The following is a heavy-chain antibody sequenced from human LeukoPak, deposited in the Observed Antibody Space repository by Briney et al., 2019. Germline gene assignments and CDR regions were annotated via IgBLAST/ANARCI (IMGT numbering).Heavy chain of an antibody. D-gene: IGHD6-13*01. J-gene: IGHJ4*02. CDR3: ARSLPYGTTWYGRSDF. CDR2: IRQDGDTK. V-gene: IGHV3-7*03. Sequence: HPGGSLRLSCAASGFPFNAYWMTWVRQAPGKGLEWVANIRQDGDTKYYVDSVKGRFNISRDNAMNSLYLQMNSLRAEDTAIYYCARSLPYGTTWYGRSDFWGQGTLVTVSS. CDR1: GFPFNAYW.